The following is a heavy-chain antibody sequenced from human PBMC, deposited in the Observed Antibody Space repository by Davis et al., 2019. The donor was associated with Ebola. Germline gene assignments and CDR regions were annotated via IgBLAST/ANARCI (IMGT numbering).Heavy chain of an antibody. CDR2: IYYSGST. V-gene: IGHV4-59*12. D-gene: IGHD3-9*01. CDR3: ARDLRAYDILNGYYSGGMDV. Sequence: MPSETLSLTCTVSGGSISSYYWSWIRQPPGKGLEWIGYIYYSGSTNYNPSLKSRVTISVDTSKNQFSLKVSSVTAADTAMYYCARDLRAYDILNGYYSGGMDVWGQGITVTVSS. CDR1: GGSISSYY. J-gene: IGHJ6*02.